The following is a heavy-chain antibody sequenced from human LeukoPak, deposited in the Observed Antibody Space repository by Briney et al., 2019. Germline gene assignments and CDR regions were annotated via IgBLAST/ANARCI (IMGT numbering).Heavy chain of an antibody. V-gene: IGHV4-39*01. Sequence: KPSETLSLTCTVSGDSISSSSYSWGWIRQPPGKGLEWIGSIYYSGSTYYNPSFKSRVTISVDTSKNQFSLKLISVTAADTAVYYCARHLGLRAPGYWGQGTLVTVSS. CDR1: GDSISSSSYS. CDR3: ARHLGLRAPGY. CDR2: IYYSGST. D-gene: IGHD1-7*01. J-gene: IGHJ4*02.